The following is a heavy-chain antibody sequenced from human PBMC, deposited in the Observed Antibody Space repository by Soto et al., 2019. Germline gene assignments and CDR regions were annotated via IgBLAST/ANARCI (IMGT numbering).Heavy chain of an antibody. D-gene: IGHD1-1*01. CDR3: AKSVYNWNDGFFDY. J-gene: IGHJ4*02. Sequence: GGSLRLSCAASGFTFSSYGMHWVRQAPGKGLEWVAIISYDEINKYYADSVKGRFTISRDNSKNTLYLQMNSLRAEDTAVYYCAKSVYNWNDGFFDYWGQGTLVTVSS. CDR2: ISYDEINK. V-gene: IGHV3-30*18. CDR1: GFTFSSYG.